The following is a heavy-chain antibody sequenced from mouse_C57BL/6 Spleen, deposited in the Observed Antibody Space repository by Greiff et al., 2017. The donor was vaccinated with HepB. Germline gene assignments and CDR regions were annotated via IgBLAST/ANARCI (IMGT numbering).Heavy chain of an antibody. CDR3: ARRGVMDY. CDR1: GYTFTSYW. V-gene: IGHV1-50*01. Sequence: VQLQQPGAELVKPGASVKLSCKASGYTFTSYWMQWVKQRPGQGLEWIGEIDPSDSYTNYNQKFKGKATLTVDTSSSTAYMQLSSLTSEGSAVYYCARRGVMDYWGQGTSVTVSS. CDR2: IDPSDSYT. J-gene: IGHJ4*01.